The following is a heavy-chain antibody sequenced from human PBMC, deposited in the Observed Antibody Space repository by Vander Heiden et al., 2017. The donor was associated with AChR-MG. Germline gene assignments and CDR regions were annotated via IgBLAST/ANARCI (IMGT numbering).Heavy chain of an antibody. V-gene: IGHV1-69*04. Sequence: QVQLVQSGAEVKKPGSSVKVSCKASGGTFSSYVISWVRQAPGQGLEWMGRIIPILGTANYAQKFQGRVTITADKSTSTAYMELSSLRSEDTAVYYCARDKAIDPYLVYWGQGTLVTVSS. CDR1: GGTFSSYV. CDR2: IIPILGTA. J-gene: IGHJ4*02. CDR3: ARDKAIDPYLVY. D-gene: IGHD5-18*01.